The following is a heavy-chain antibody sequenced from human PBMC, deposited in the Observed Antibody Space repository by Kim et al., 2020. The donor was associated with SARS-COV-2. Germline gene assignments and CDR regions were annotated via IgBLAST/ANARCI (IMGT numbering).Heavy chain of an antibody. Sequence: DGKIAISAGSVKGRFTISRDNAKNTLYLQMDSLGAEDTAVYYCVAALGDYWGQGTLVAVSS. CDR3: VAALGDY. V-gene: IGHV3-74*01. J-gene: IGHJ4*02. CDR2: DGKIA. D-gene: IGHD6-19*01.